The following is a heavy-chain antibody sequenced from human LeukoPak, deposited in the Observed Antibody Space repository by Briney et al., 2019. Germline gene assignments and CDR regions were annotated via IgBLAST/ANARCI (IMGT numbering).Heavy chain of an antibody. CDR2: INHSGST. D-gene: IGHD6-19*01. V-gene: IGHV4-34*01. CDR3: ARPGVGRYSSGWYRDY. Sequence: SETLSLTCAVYGGSSSGYYWSWIRQPPGKGLEWIGEINHSGSTNYNPSLKSRVTISVDTSKNQFSLKLSSVTAADTAVYYCARPGVGRYSSGWYRDYWGQGTLVTVSS. CDR1: GGSSSGYY. J-gene: IGHJ4*02.